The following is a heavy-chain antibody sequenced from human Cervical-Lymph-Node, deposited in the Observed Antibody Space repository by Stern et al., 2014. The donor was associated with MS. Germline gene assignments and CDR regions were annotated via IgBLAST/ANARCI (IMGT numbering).Heavy chain of an antibody. CDR1: KYNFNTHW. CDR3: ARHGGPNWNHEAHNWFDP. J-gene: IGHJ5*02. Sequence: EVQLVESGAEVKKPGESLKISCKGSKYNFNTHWIAWVRQMPGKGLERLGNIYHGNSDTRYNPSLQGQVSISADKSITTAYLHFSSLKASDSAMYFCARHGGPNWNHEAHNWFDPWGQGTLVTVSS. V-gene: IGHV5-51*03. D-gene: IGHD1-14*01. CDR2: IYHGNSDT.